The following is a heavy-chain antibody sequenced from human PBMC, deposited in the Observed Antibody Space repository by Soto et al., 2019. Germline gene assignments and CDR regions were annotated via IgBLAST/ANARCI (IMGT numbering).Heavy chain of an antibody. CDR3: ARQGSWPYYYYGLDV. Sequence: QVQLVQSGPEVRKPGASVKVCCEASGYTFTTSGISWVRQVPGQGLEWMGWISTYNGDTNSAQNFQGRVLMTADTSTGTAYMELMSLKSDDTAVYYCARQGSWPYYYYGLDVWGQGTTVTVSS. CDR1: GYTFTTSG. V-gene: IGHV1-18*01. D-gene: IGHD1-26*01. CDR2: ISTYNGDT. J-gene: IGHJ6*02.